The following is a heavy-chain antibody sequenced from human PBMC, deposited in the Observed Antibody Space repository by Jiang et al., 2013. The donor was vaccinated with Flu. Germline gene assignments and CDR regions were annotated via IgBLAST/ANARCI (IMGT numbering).Heavy chain of an antibody. CDR3: ARRGYTAGWYGLEY. CDR1: GYSFSIYW. D-gene: IGHD6-19*01. V-gene: IGHV5-51*01. Sequence: AEVKKPGESLRISCQGSGYSFSIYWIAWVRQMPGKGLEWMGIVYPDKSATRYSPSFEGQVTISVDKSISTAYLQWTSLKASDTAIYFCARRGYTAGWYGLEYWGQGTLVTVSS. J-gene: IGHJ4*02. CDR2: VYPDKSAT.